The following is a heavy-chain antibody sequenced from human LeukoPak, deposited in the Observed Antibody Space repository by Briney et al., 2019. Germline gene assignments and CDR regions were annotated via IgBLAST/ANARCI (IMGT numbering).Heavy chain of an antibody. Sequence: SETLSLTCTVSGGSISSHYWSWIRQPPGKGLEWIGYIYYSGSTNYNPSLKSRVTISVDTSKNQFSLKLSSVTVADTAVYYCARGVVPAANLPYYYYYMDVWGKGTTVTVSS. V-gene: IGHV4-59*11. J-gene: IGHJ6*03. CDR3: ARGVVPAANLPYYYYYMDV. CDR2: IYYSGST. CDR1: GGSISSHY. D-gene: IGHD2-2*01.